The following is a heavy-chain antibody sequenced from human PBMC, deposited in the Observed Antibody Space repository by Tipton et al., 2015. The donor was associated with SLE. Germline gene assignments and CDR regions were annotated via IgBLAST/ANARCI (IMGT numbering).Heavy chain of an antibody. V-gene: IGHV4-61*08. Sequence: TLSLTCAVSGYSISSGDYYWSWIRQPPGKGLEWIGYIYFSGSTNYNPSLKSRVTISVDTSKNQFSLKLSSVTAADTAVYYCARDTVSYYYDSSGLDYWGQGTLITVSS. CDR3: ARDTVSYYYDSSGLDY. D-gene: IGHD3-22*01. CDR1: GYSISSGDYY. CDR2: IYFSGST. J-gene: IGHJ4*02.